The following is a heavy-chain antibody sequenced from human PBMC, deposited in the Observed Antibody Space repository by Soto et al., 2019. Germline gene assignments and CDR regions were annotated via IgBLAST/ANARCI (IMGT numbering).Heavy chain of an antibody. CDR1: GYSFTSYW. D-gene: IGHD6-13*01. CDR2: IDPSDSYT. V-gene: IGHV5-10-1*01. CDR3: ARHPPYSSSWYTPFDY. Sequence: GESLKISCKASGYSFTSYWISWVRQMPGKGLEWMGRIDPSDSYTNYSPSFQGHVTISADKSISTAYLQWSSLKASDTAMYYCARHPPYSSSWYTPFDYWGQGTLVTVSS. J-gene: IGHJ4*02.